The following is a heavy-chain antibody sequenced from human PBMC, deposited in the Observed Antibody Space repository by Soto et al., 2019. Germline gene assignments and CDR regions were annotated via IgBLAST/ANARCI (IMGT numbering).Heavy chain of an antibody. V-gene: IGHV4-59*08. Sequence: PSETLSLTCTVSGGSISSYYWSWIRQPPGKGLEWIGYIYYSGSTNYNPSLKSRVTISVDTSKNQFSLKLSSVTAADTAVYYCARQFRSIAARPFFDYWGQGTLVTVSS. CDR3: ARQFRSIAARPFFDY. J-gene: IGHJ4*02. CDR1: GGSISSYY. CDR2: IYYSGST. D-gene: IGHD6-6*01.